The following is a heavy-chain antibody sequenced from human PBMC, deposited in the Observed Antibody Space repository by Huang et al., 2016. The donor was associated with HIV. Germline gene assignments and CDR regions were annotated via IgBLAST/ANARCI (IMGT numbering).Heavy chain of an antibody. CDR3: ASSSFDTGMVLGL. CDR1: GYGVTDYA. Sequence: QVQLVQSGAEVQKPGASVKIYCKGSGYGVTDYAMHWVRQAPGQWLEWMGWLNGGSCNTDSSRKFKGRVTITRDTSATTAYLELSSLSSEDTAVYYCASSSFDTGMVLGLWGQGALVTVSP. V-gene: IGHV1-3*01. D-gene: IGHD2-8*01. J-gene: IGHJ4*02. CDR2: LNGGSCNT.